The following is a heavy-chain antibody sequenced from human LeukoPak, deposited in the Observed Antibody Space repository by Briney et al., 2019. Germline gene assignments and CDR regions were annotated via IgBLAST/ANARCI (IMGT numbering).Heavy chain of an antibody. V-gene: IGHV4-4*07. D-gene: IGHD6-19*01. CDR3: ARAGDYSGGWLRFDY. CDR2: IYTSGST. Sequence: SETLSLTCTVSGGSISSYSWSWIRQPAGEGLEWIGRIYTSGSTNYNPSLKSRVTMSVDTSKNQFSLKLISVTAADTAVYYCARAGDYSGGWLRFDYWGQGTLVTVSS. J-gene: IGHJ4*02. CDR1: GGSISSYS.